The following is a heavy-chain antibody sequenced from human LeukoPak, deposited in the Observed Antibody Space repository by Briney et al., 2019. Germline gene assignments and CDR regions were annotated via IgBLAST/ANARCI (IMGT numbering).Heavy chain of an antibody. CDR3: AKDLGMEWELPPGGFDY. Sequence: PGGSLRLSCAASGFTLSSYGMHWVRQAPGKGLEWVAVISYDGSNKYYADSVKGRVTISRDNSKNTLYLQMNSLRAEDTAVYYCAKDLGMEWELPPGGFDYWGQGTLVTVSS. J-gene: IGHJ4*02. D-gene: IGHD1-26*01. V-gene: IGHV3-30*18. CDR2: ISYDGSNK. CDR1: GFTLSSYG.